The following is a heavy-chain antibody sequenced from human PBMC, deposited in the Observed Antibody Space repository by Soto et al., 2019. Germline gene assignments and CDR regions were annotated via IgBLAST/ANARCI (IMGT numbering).Heavy chain of an antibody. Sequence: EVQLVESGGGLVQPGGSLRLSCAASGFSFSDYYMDWVRQAPGKGLEWVGRSRNKANGYTTDFAASVKGRFTISRDDSKESLYLQKNRLETEDTGVYYCARDGNWNGDCPRGFDPWGQGTLVTVSS. V-gene: IGHV3-72*01. J-gene: IGHJ5*02. D-gene: IGHD2-21*02. CDR3: ARDGNWNGDCPRGFDP. CDR2: SRNKANGYTT. CDR1: GFSFSDYY.